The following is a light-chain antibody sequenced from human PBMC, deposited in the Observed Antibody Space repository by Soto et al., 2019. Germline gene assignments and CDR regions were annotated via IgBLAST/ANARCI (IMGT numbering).Light chain of an antibody. J-gene: IGLJ2*01. Sequence: QSVLTQPPSVSAAPGQKVTISCSGSSSNIGNNYVSWYQQLPGTAPKLLIYDNNKRPSGIPDRFSGSKSGTSATLVITGLQTGDEADYYCGTWDSSLSGYVVFGGGTKLTVL. CDR3: GTWDSSLSGYVV. CDR2: DNN. CDR1: SSNIGNNY. V-gene: IGLV1-51*01.